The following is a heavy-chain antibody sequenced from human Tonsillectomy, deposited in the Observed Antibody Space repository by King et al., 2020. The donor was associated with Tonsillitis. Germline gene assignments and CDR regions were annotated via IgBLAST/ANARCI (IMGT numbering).Heavy chain of an antibody. V-gene: IGHV3-30-3*01. J-gene: IGHJ4*02. CDR1: GFTFSIYA. CDR3: ARGSGYYGSGSYFDY. D-gene: IGHD3-10*01. CDR2: ISYDGSNK. Sequence: VQLVESGGGVVQPGRSLRLSCAASGFTFSIYAMHWVRQAPGKGLEWVAGISYDGSNKYYADSVKGRFTISRDNSKNTLNLQMNSLRAEDTAVYYCARGSGYYGSGSYFDYWCQGTLVTVAS.